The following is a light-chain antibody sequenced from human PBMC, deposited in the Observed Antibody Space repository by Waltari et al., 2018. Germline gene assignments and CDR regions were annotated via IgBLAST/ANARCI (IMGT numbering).Light chain of an antibody. V-gene: IGLV1-44*01. CDR3: AAWDDSLNGFYV. CDR2: RNN. Sequence: QSVLTQPPSASGTPGQRVTISCSGSSSNIGSNPVNWSQQLPGTAPKLLIYRNNQRPSGVPDRFSGSKSGTSASLAISGLQSEDEADYYCAAWDDSLNGFYVFGTGTKVTVL. CDR1: SSNIGSNP. J-gene: IGLJ1*01.